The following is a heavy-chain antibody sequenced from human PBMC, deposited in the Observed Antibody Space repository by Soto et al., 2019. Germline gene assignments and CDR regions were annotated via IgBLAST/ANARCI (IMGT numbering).Heavy chain of an antibody. D-gene: IGHD6-13*01. J-gene: IGHJ5*02. CDR1: VDSITTYY. CDR3: AKKSESSSWPRANWFDP. Sequence: PSETLSLTCTVSVDSITTYYWSWIRQPAGKGLEWIGRIDTSGNTNYNPSLKSRVTMSVDTSKKQFSLKLTSVTAADTAVYYCAKKSESSSWPRANWFDPWGQGTLVTVSS. V-gene: IGHV4-4*07. CDR2: IDTSGNT.